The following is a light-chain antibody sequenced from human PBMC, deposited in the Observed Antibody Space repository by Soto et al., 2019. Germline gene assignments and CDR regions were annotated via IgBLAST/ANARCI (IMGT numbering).Light chain of an antibody. CDR3: QQYGSSPWT. CDR2: GAS. CDR1: QSITSSY. J-gene: IGKJ1*01. Sequence: EIVLTQSPGTLSLSPGERATLSCRASQSITSSYLAWHQQKPGQAPRLLIYGASTRATGIPDRFSGSGSGTDFTLTISRLEHEDFAVDYCQQYGSSPWTFGQGTKVEIK. V-gene: IGKV3-20*01.